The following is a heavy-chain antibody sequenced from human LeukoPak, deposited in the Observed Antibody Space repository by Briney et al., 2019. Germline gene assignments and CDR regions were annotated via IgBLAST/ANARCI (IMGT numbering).Heavy chain of an antibody. CDR2: ISGSGGST. CDR1: GGTFSSYA. V-gene: IGHV3-23*01. CDR3: AKDRATTFYYYYYYMDV. J-gene: IGHJ6*03. D-gene: IGHD5-12*01. Sequence: SCKASGGTFSSYAMHWVRQAPGKGLEWVSAISGSGGSTYYADSVKGRFTISRDNSKNTLYLQMNSLRAEDTAVYYCAKDRATTFYYYYYYMDVWGKGTTVTVSS.